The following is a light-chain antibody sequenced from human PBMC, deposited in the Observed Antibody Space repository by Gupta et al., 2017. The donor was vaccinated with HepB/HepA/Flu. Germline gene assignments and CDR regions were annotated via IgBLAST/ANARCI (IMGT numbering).Light chain of an antibody. V-gene: IGLV2-8*01. CDR2: EVS. Sequence: QSALTQPPSASGSPGQSVTISCTGTSSDVGNYNYVSWYQQHPGKAPKLLIYEVSKRPSGVPDRFSGSKSDNTASLTVSGLQAEDDADYYCSSYAGSNNLVFGGGTKLTVL. J-gene: IGLJ2*01. CDR3: SSYAGSNNLV. CDR1: SSDVGNYNY.